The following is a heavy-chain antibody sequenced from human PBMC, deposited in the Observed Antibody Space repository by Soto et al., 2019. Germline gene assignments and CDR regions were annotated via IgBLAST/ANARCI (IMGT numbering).Heavy chain of an antibody. Sequence: QVQLQESGPGLVQPSQTLSLTCTVSGGSISSSGYYWSWIRQHPEKGLEWIGNIYYSGGPYYNPSLKSRLTISIDTSNNQFSLKLSSVTAADTSIYHCARAAYGDSGRLNLFDPWGQGTLVTVSS. CDR1: GGSISSSGYY. V-gene: IGHV4-31*03. CDR3: ARAAYGDSGRLNLFDP. J-gene: IGHJ5*02. D-gene: IGHD4-17*01. CDR2: IYYSGGP.